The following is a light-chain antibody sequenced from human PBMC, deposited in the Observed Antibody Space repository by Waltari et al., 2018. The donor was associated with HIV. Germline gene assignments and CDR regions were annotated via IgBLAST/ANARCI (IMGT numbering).Light chain of an antibody. J-gene: IGLJ3*02. Sequence: QSVLTQPPSASGTTGQRVTISCSGSSSTIESNYTYWYQQLPGTAPKLLIYRNNQRPSGVPDRFSGSKSGTSASLAISGLRSEDEADYYCAAWDDSLSGPWVFGGGTKLTVL. V-gene: IGLV1-47*01. CDR1: SSTIESNY. CDR2: RNN. CDR3: AAWDDSLSGPWV.